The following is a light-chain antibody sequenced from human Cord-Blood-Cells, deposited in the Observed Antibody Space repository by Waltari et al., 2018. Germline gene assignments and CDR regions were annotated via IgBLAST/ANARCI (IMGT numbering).Light chain of an antibody. J-gene: IGLJ3*02. CDR1: SSDVGGYNY. Sequence: QSALTQPASVSGSPGQLITISCTGTSSDVGGYNYVSWYQQPPGKAPKLMIYDVSKRPSGVSNRFSGSKSGNTASLTISGLQAEDEADYYCSSYTSSSTSWVFGGGTKLTVL. V-gene: IGLV2-14*01. CDR2: DVS. CDR3: SSYTSSSTSWV.